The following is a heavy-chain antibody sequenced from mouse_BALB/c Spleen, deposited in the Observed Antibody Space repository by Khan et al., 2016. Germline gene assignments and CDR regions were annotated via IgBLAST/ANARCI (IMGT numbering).Heavy chain of an antibody. J-gene: IGHJ3*01. CDR3: ARGTPFAS. CDR1: DYAFSGYW. CDR2: IYPGDGDT. V-gene: IGHV1-80*01. Sequence: VELVESGAELVRPGSSVKISCKASDYAFSGYWMNWVKQRPGQGLEWIGQIYPGDGDTNYNGKFKGKATLTADKSSSTAYMQLSSLTSEDSAVYFCARGTPFASWGQGTLVTVSA. D-gene: IGHD2-14*01.